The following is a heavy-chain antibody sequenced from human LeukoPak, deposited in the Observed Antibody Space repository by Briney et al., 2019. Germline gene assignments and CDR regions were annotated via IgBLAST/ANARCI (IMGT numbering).Heavy chain of an antibody. J-gene: IGHJ1*01. CDR3: ATKGPYGDYQHFQH. CDR1: GYTLTELS. V-gene: IGHV1-24*01. Sequence: ASVKVSCKVSGYTLTELSMHWVRQAPGKGLEWMGGFDPEDGETIYAQKFEGRVTMTEDTSTDTAYMELSSLRSEDTAVYYCATKGPYGDYQHFQHLGQGTLVTVSS. CDR2: FDPEDGET. D-gene: IGHD4-17*01.